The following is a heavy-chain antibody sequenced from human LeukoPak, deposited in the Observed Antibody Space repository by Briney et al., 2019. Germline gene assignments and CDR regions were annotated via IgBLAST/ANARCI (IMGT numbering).Heavy chain of an antibody. D-gene: IGHD1-26*01. CDR1: GFTFSLYR. J-gene: IGHJ3*01. V-gene: IGHV3-7*01. Sequence: GGSLRLSCVASGFTFSLYRMRWVRQAPGKWLEWVANIKQDGSEKYYVDSVKGRFTISRDNAEISLFLQMNSLRAEDTAVYYCARGRVVGATWDALDVWGQGTVVTISS. CDR2: IKQDGSEK. CDR3: ARGRVVGATWDALDV.